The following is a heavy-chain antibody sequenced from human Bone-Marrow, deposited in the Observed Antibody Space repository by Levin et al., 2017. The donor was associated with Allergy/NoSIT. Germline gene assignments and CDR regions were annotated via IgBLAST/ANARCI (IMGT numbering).Heavy chain of an antibody. CDR1: GYTFSGYH. CDR3: ARGCSGGTCFLFDY. V-gene: IGHV1-2*04. Sequence: ASVKVSCKASGYTFSGYHMHWVRQAPGQGLEWMGWINLSSGGTKYAQKFQDWVTMTRDTSITTAYMELSRLRSDDTAVYYCARGCSGGTCFLFDYWGQGTLVTVSS. CDR2: INLSSGGT. J-gene: IGHJ4*02. D-gene: IGHD2-15*01.